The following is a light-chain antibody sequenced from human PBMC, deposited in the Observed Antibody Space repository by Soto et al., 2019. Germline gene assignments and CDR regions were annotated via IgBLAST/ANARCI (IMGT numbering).Light chain of an antibody. V-gene: IGLV2-23*02. Sequence: LTPPAPVSGSPGQSVTISCTGTSSDVGSYNLFSWYQHHPGKAPKLIIYEVSKRPSGVSNRFSGSKSGNTASLTISGLQAEDEADYYCCSYAGSSTLVFGTGTKVTVL. CDR1: SSDVGSYNL. J-gene: IGLJ1*01. CDR2: EVS. CDR3: CSYAGSSTLV.